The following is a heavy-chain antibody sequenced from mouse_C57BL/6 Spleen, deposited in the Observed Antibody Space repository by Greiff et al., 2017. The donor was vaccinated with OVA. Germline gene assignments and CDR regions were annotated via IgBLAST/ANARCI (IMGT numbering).Heavy chain of an antibody. CDR1: GYTFTSYW. CDR2: IDPSDSDT. CDR3: ARGEGYYAMDY. V-gene: IGHV1-69*01. J-gene: IGHJ4*01. Sequence: QVQLQQPGAELVMPGASVKLSCKASGYTFTSYWMHWVKQRPGQGLEWIGEIDPSDSDTNYNQKFKGKSTLTVDKSSSTAYMQLSSLTSEDSAVYYCARGEGYYAMDYWGQGTSVTVSS.